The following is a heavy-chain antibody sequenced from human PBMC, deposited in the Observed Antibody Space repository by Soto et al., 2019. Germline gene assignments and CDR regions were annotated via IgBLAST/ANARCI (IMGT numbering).Heavy chain of an antibody. CDR1: GFTCSSYS. Sequence: GVPLRLSWAASGFTCSSYSMNWVRQAPGKGLGWVSYSSSSTSTIYYADSVKGRFTISRDNAKNSLYLQMNRLKAEDTVVYYCATEKGRPPLAYWGQGTWVPVS. CDR3: ATEKGRPPLAY. J-gene: IGHJ4*02. V-gene: IGHV3-48*01. D-gene: IGHD2-15*01. CDR2: SSSSTSTI.